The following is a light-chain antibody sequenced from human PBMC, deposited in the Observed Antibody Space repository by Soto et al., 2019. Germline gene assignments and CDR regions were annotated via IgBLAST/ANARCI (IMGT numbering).Light chain of an antibody. CDR2: DAF. CDR3: QQYNQYSYT. V-gene: IGKV1-5*01. Sequence: DIQMTQAPSTMSASVEDRVTITCRASQSFSSWLAWYQQKSGKAPKLLIYDAFRLESGAPSRFSGSVSGTELTLTISSLQPDDVASYSCQQYNQYSYTFGQGTKRAIK. J-gene: IGKJ2*01. CDR1: QSFSSW.